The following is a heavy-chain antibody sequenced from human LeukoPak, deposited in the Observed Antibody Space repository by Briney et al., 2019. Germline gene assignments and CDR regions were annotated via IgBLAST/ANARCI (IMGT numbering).Heavy chain of an antibody. J-gene: IGHJ4*02. CDR2: INHSGST. CDR3: ARQEDYGGSDY. CDR1: GGSFSGYY. D-gene: IGHD4-23*01. Sequence: SETLSLTCAVYGGSFSGYYWSWIRQPPGKGLEWIGEINHSGSTNYNPSLKSRVTISVDTSKNQFSLKLSSVTAADTAVYYCARQEDYGGSDYWGQGTLVTVSS. V-gene: IGHV4-34*01.